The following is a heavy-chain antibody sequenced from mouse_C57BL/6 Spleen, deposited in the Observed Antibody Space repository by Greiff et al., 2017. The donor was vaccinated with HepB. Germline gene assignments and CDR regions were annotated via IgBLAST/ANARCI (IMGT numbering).Heavy chain of an antibody. V-gene: IGHV1-81*01. CDR1: GYTFTSYG. Sequence: QVQLQQSGAELARPGASVKLSCKASGYTFTSYGISWVKQRTGQGLEWIGEIYPRSGNTYYNEKFKGKATLTADKSSSTAYMELRSLTSEDSAVYFCARSDYGSSYVAYWGQGTLVTVSA. J-gene: IGHJ3*01. D-gene: IGHD1-1*01. CDR3: ARSDYGSSYVAY. CDR2: IYPRSGNT.